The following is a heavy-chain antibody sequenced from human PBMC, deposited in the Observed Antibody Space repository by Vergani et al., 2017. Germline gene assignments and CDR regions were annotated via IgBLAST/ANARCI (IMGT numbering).Heavy chain of an antibody. D-gene: IGHD3-10*01. V-gene: IGHV3-48*01. J-gene: IGHJ6*02. Sequence: EVQLVESGGGLVQPGGSLRLSCAASGFTFSSYSMNWVRQAPGKGLEWVSYISSSSSTVYYADSVKGRFTISRDNAKNSLYLQMNSLRAEDTAVYYCAREGLWFGENPPTSTIYYYYGMDVWGQGTTVTVSS. CDR3: AREGLWFGENPPTSTIYYYYGMDV. CDR1: GFTFSSYS. CDR2: ISSSSSTV.